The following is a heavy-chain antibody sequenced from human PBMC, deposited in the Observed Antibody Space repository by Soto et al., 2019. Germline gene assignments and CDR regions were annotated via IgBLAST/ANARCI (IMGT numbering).Heavy chain of an antibody. V-gene: IGHV4-31*03. CDR3: ARAEYCTKGICPWFER. CDR2: IYYSVST. D-gene: IGHD2-8*01. Sequence: SETLSLTCTVSGGSISSGGYYWSWIRHHPGKGLEWIGYIYYSVSTYYNPSLKSRITISVDTSKNQISLKLSSVTAADTAVYYCARAEYCTKGICPWFERWGKGNLVTVSS. CDR1: GGSISSGGYY. J-gene: IGHJ5*02.